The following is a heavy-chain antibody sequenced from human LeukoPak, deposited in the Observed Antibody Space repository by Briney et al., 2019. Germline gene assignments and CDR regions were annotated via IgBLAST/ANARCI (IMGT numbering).Heavy chain of an antibody. CDR1: GFTFSSYG. V-gene: IGHV3-30*02. CDR2: IRYDGSNK. D-gene: IGHD6-19*01. Sequence: PGGSLRLSCGGSGFTFSSYGMHWVHQAPGKGLEWVAFIRYDGSNKYYADSVKGRFTISRDNSKNTLYLQMNSLRAEDTAVYYCAKDRAVSVNYFDYWGQGTLVTVSS. CDR3: AKDRAVSVNYFDY. J-gene: IGHJ4*02.